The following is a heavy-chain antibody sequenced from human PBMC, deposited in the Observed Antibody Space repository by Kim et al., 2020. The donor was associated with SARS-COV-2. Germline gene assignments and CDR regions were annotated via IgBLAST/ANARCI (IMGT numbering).Heavy chain of an antibody. CDR1: GGSFSGYY. J-gene: IGHJ6*02. CDR3: ARGWEWRHCSGGSCYSYYGMDV. CDR2: INHSGST. Sequence: SETLSLTCSVYGGSFSGYYWSWIRQPPGKGLEWIGEINHSGSTNYNPSLKSRVTISVDTSKNQFSLKLSSVTAADTAVYYCARGWEWRHCSGGSCYSYYGMDVWGQGTTVTVSS. V-gene: IGHV4-34*01. D-gene: IGHD2-15*01.